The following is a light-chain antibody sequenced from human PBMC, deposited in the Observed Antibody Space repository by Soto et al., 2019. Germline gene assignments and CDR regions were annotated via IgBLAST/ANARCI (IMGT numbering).Light chain of an antibody. Sequence: QSALTQPASVSGSPGQSITISCTGTSSDVGGYNYVSWYQQHPGKAPKLMIYDVSNRPSGVSNRFSGSKSGNTASLTISGLQAEDEADYYCSSYTSSSTXVFGTG. J-gene: IGLJ1*01. CDR2: DVS. CDR1: SSDVGGYNY. V-gene: IGLV2-14*01. CDR3: SSYTSSSTXV.